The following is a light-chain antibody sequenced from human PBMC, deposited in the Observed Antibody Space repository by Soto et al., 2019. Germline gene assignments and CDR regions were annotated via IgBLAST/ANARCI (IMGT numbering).Light chain of an antibody. V-gene: IGLV2-8*01. Sequence: QSVLTQPPSASGSPGQSVTISCTGTGSDVGGYNYVSWYQQHPDKAPKLMIYEGNKRPSGVPDRFSGSKSGNTASLTVSGLQAEDEADYYCSSYAGSNNYVFGTGTKVTVL. J-gene: IGLJ1*01. CDR2: EGN. CDR3: SSYAGSNNYV. CDR1: GSDVGGYNY.